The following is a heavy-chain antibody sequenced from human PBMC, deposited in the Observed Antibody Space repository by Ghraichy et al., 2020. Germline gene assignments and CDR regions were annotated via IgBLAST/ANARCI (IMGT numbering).Heavy chain of an antibody. D-gene: IGHD5-18*01. V-gene: IGHV3-48*02. Sequence: GGSLRLSCAASGFTFSSYSMNWVRQAPGKGLEWVSYISSSSSTIYYADSVKGRFTISRDNAKNSLYLQMNSLRDEDTAVYYCASFNVDTAMGGGYWGQGTLVTVSS. CDR2: ISSSSSTI. CDR1: GFTFSSYS. CDR3: ASFNVDTAMGGGY. J-gene: IGHJ4*02.